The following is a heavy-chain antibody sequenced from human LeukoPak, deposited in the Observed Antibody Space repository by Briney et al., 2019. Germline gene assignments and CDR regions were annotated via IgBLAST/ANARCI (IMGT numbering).Heavy chain of an antibody. J-gene: IGHJ4*02. D-gene: IGHD1-7*01. CDR1: GFTFGGYG. CDR3: AKGGKSITGTTKPFDY. CDR2: FSWNSGSI. V-gene: IGHV3-9*03. Sequence: GGSLRLSCAASGFTFGGYGMHWVRQDPGTGLEWVAGFSWNSGSIGYADSVKGRFTISRDNAKNSLYLQMNSLRAEDMALYYCAKGGKSITGTTKPFDYWGQGTLVTASS.